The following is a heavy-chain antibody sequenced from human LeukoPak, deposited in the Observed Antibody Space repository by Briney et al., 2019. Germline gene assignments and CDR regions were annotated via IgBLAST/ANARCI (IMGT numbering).Heavy chain of an antibody. CDR2: ISTSGST. CDR1: GGSISSYY. Sequence: SETLSLTCTVSGGSISSYYWSWIRQPAGKGLESIGHISTSGSTNYNPSLKSRVTMSVDTSKNQFSLNLTSVTAADTAVYYCARAMSIAARLQTICDYWGQGTLVTVSS. CDR3: ARAMSIAARLQTICDY. D-gene: IGHD6-6*01. J-gene: IGHJ4*02. V-gene: IGHV4-4*07.